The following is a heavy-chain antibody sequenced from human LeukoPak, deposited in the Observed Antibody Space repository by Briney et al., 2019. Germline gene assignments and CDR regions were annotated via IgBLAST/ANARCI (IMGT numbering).Heavy chain of an antibody. CDR3: ARVVSPYDFWSGYYRPTYYYYYGMDV. Sequence: GGPLRLSCAASGFTFSTYAMTWVRQAPGKGLEWVAVISYDGSNKYYADSVKGRFTISRDNSKNTLYLQMNSLRAEDTAVYYCARVVSPYDFWSGYYRPTYYYYYGMDVWGQGTTVTVSS. J-gene: IGHJ6*02. CDR2: ISYDGSNK. D-gene: IGHD3-3*01. CDR1: GFTFSTYA. V-gene: IGHV3-30-3*01.